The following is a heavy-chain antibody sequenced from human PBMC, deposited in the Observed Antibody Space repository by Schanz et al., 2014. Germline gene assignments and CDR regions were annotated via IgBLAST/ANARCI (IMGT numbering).Heavy chain of an antibody. CDR3: ARDRRNADLDY. Sequence: EVQLLESGGGLVKPGGSLRLSCVASGITFSSHSFNWVRQAPGKGLEWISYITYNGGTIYYADSVKGRFTISRDNAKNSLYLEMNSLRAEDTALYYCARDRRNADLDYWGQGTLLTVSS. J-gene: IGHJ4*02. CDR1: GITFSSHS. V-gene: IGHV3-48*01. CDR2: ITYNGGTI. D-gene: IGHD1-1*01.